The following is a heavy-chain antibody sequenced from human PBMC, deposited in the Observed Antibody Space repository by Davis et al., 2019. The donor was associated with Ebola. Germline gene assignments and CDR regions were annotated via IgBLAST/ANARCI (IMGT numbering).Heavy chain of an antibody. CDR2: IKQDGSEK. CDR1: GFTFSSYW. Sequence: PGGSLRLSCAASGFTFSSYWMSWVRQAPGKGLEWVANIKQDGSEKYYVDSVKGRFTISRDNAKNSLYLQMNSLRAEDTAVYYCASSTYDFWSGYYTGAYFDYWGQGTLVTVSS. CDR3: ASSTYDFWSGYYTGAYFDY. V-gene: IGHV3-7*01. J-gene: IGHJ4*02. D-gene: IGHD3-3*01.